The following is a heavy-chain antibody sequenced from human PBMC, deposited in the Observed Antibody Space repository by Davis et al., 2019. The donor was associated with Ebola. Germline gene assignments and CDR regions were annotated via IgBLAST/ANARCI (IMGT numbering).Heavy chain of an antibody. V-gene: IGHV4-59*02. D-gene: IGHD6-19*01. Sequence: MPSETLSLTCSVSGGSVGSDYWSWIRQSPGKGLEWIAFISNGGRTIYNPSLKSRVTISVDTSKNQFSLKLSSVTAADTAVYYCARDRGSSGWKYYFDYWGQGTLVTVSS. J-gene: IGHJ4*02. CDR3: ARDRGSSGWKYYFDY. CDR1: GGSVGSDY. CDR2: ISNGGRT.